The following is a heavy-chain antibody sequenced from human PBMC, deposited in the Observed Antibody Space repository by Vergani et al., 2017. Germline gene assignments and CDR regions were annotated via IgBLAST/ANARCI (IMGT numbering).Heavy chain of an antibody. V-gene: IGHV3-43*01. CDR1: GFTFSSYG. D-gene: IGHD3-10*01. CDR3: AKDSIIGGLDY. Sequence: VQLVESGGGVVQPGGSLRLSCAASGFTFSSYGMHWVRQAPGKGLEWVSLISWDGGSTYYADSVKGRFTISRDNSKNSLYLQMNSLRTEDTALYYCAKDSIIGGLDYWGQGTLVTVSS. CDR2: ISWDGGST. J-gene: IGHJ4*02.